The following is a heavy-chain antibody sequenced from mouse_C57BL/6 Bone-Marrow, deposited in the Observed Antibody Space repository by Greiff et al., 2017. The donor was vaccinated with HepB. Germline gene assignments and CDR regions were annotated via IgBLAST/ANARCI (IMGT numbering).Heavy chain of an antibody. V-gene: IGHV5-6*02. J-gene: IGHJ2*01. Sequence: DVMLVESGGDLVKPGGSLKLSCAASGFTFSSYGMSWVRQTPDKRLEWVATISSGGSYTYYPDSVKGRFTISRDNAKNTLYLQMSSLKSEDTAMYYCARPIDYWGQGTTLTVSS. CDR1: GFTFSSYG. CDR2: ISSGGSYT. CDR3: ARPIDY.